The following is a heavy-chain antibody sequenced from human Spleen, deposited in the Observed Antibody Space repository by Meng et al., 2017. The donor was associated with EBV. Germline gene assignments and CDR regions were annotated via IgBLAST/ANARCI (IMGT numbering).Heavy chain of an antibody. CDR1: GGTFSSDA. J-gene: IGHJ4*02. CDR2: FIPMSGAP. CDR3: ASESRRGFTPDY. Sequence: VQLVPFEAEVKKPWSSVRVSCQTSGGTFSSDAIRWVRQARGQGLEWMGGFIPMSGAPHYARKFQGRITITADESTSTHYMDLINLTYEDAAMYYCASESRRGFTPDYWGQGTLVTVSS. V-gene: IGHV1-69*01. D-gene: IGHD3-10*01.